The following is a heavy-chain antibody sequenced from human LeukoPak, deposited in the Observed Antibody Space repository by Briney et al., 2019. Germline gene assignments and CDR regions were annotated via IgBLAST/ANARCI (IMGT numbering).Heavy chain of an antibody. CDR1: GFTFSSYE. J-gene: IGHJ3*02. CDR2: ISSSGSTI. CDR3: AKGADRIAAAAGSYYAFDI. Sequence: PGGSLRLSCAASGFTFSSYEMNWVRQAPGKGLEWVSYISSSGSTIYYADSVKGRFTISRDNAKNSLYLQMNSLRAEDMALYYCAKGADRIAAAAGSYYAFDIWGQGTMVTVSS. D-gene: IGHD6-13*01. V-gene: IGHV3-48*03.